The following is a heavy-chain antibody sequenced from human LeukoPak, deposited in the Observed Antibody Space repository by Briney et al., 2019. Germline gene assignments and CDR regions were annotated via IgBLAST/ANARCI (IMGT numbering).Heavy chain of an antibody. CDR1: GFTFSDNY. V-gene: IGHV3-23*01. J-gene: IGHJ4*02. D-gene: IGHD5-24*01. CDR3: AKVQEMDTILPPFHY. Sequence: GGSLRLSCAASGFTFSDNYMSWIRQAPGKGLEWVSAISGSGGTTFYADSVKGRFTISRDNSKNTLYLQVNSLRAADTAIYYCAKVQEMDTILPPFHYWGQGTLVTVSS. CDR2: ISGSGGTT.